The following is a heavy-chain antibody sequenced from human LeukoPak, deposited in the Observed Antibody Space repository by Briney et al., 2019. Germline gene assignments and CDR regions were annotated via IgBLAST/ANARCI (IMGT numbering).Heavy chain of an antibody. CDR1: GGTFSSYA. V-gene: IGHV1-69*13. J-gene: IGHJ4*02. CDR2: IIPIFGTA. Sequence: ASVKVSCKASGGTFSSYAISWVRQAPGQGLEWMGGIIPIFGTANYAQKFQDRVTITADESTSTAYMELSSLRAEDTAVYYCAKKKSVVPAAPIDYWGQGTLVTVSS. D-gene: IGHD2-2*01. CDR3: AKKKSVVPAAPIDY.